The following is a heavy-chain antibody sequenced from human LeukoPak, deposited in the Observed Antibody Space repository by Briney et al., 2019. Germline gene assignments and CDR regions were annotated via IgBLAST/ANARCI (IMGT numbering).Heavy chain of an antibody. CDR1: GFSSSNYD. CDR2: IWYDGSNK. J-gene: IGHJ6*02. CDR3: ATMDV. Sequence: QPGGSLRLSCAASGFSSSNYDMHWVRQAPGKGLEWVAIIWYDGSNKYYGDSVKGRFTISRDNSKNTLYLQMNSLRAEDTAMYYCATMDVWGQGTTVTVSS. V-gene: IGHV3-33*01.